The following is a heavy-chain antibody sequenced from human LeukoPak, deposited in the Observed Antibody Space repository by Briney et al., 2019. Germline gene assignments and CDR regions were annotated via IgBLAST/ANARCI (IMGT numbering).Heavy chain of an antibody. Sequence: AAVKVSCKASGYRLTSYGISWVRQAPGQGLEWMGWISTYNGNTNYAQKFQDRVTMTTDTSTSTAYMELRSLRSDDTAVYYCARYSVSYSSSWHYYFDYWGQGTLVTVSS. CDR1: GYRLTSYG. CDR2: ISTYNGNT. D-gene: IGHD6-13*01. J-gene: IGHJ4*02. CDR3: ARYSVSYSSSWHYYFDY. V-gene: IGHV1-18*01.